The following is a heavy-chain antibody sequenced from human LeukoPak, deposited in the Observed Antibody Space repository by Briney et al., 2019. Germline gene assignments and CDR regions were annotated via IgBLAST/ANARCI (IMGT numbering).Heavy chain of an antibody. D-gene: IGHD6-19*01. J-gene: IGHJ4*02. CDR1: GFTSSSYA. Sequence: GGSLRLSCAASGFTSSSYAMHWVRQAPGKGLEWVAVISYDGSNKYYADSVKGRFTISRDNSKNTLYLQMNSLRAEDTAVYYCARRRTYSSGWYYFDYWGQGTLVTVSS. CDR2: ISYDGSNK. V-gene: IGHV3-30-3*01. CDR3: ARRRTYSSGWYYFDY.